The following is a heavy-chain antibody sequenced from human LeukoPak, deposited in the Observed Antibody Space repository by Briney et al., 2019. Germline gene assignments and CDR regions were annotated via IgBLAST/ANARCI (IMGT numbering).Heavy chain of an antibody. CDR2: ISAYNGNT. D-gene: IGHD3-22*01. CDR3: ARTYYSDSSGYYLI. V-gene: IGHV1-18*01. Sequence: ASVKVSCMASVYTLTSYCISWVRPAPAQGLEWMGWISAYNGNTNYAQKLQGRVTMTTDTSTSTAYTVLRSLRSDDAAVYYCARTYYSDSSGYYLIGGQGTLVIVSS. J-gene: IGHJ4*02. CDR1: VYTLTSYC.